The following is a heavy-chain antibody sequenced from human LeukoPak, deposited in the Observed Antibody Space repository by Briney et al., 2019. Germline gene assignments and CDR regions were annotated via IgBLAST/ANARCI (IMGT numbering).Heavy chain of an antibody. D-gene: IGHD6-13*01. CDR2: INHSGST. V-gene: IGHV4-34*01. CDR1: SGSFSGYY. J-gene: IGHJ3*02. Sequence: PSETLSLTCAVYSGSFSGYYWSWIRQPPGKGLEWIGEINHSGSTNYNPSLKSRVTISVDTSKNQFSLKLSSVTAADTAVYYCARARIAAASGDAFDMWGQGTMVTVSS. CDR3: ARARIAAASGDAFDM.